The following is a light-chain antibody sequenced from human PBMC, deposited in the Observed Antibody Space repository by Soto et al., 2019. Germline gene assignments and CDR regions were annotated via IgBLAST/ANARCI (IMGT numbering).Light chain of an antibody. CDR2: QDR. V-gene: IGLV3-1*01. CDR3: QAWDSSTWV. CDR1: KLGDKY. J-gene: IGLJ3*02. Sequence: SYELTQPPSVSVSPGQTASITCSGDKLGDKYACWYQQKPGQSPVVVIYQDRKRPSGIPERFSGSNSGNTATLTISGTQAMDEADYYCQAWDSSTWVFGGRTKLTVL.